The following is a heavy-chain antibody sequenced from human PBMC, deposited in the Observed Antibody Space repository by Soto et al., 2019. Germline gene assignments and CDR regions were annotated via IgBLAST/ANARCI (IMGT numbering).Heavy chain of an antibody. V-gene: IGHV3-23*01. D-gene: IGHD6-19*01. Sequence: EAQLLESGGGLVQPGGSLRLSCAASGFTFRNYAMSWVRQAPGKGLEWGSSIHGSGGGTYYTASVKGRFTVSRDDSKQTLYRQMSSVSVDDTAVYYFANDAVAGNGEWDSFDPWGQGTLVTVSS. CDR2: IHGSGGGT. J-gene: IGHJ5*02. CDR1: GFTFRNYA. CDR3: ANDAVAGNGEWDSFDP.